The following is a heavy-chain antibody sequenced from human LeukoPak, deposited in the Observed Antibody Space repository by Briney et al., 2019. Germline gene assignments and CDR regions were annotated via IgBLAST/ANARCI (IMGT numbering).Heavy chain of an antibody. CDR2: IYYSGST. V-gene: IGHV4-39*07. CDR3: ARESLLWFGELLYIWFDP. Sequence: SETLSLTCTVSGGSISSSSYYWGWIRQPPGKGLEWIGSIYYSGSTYYNPSLKSRVTISVDTSKNQFSLKLSSVTAADTAVYYCARESLLWFGELLYIWFDPWGQGTLVTVSS. CDR1: GGSISSSSYY. J-gene: IGHJ5*02. D-gene: IGHD3-10*01.